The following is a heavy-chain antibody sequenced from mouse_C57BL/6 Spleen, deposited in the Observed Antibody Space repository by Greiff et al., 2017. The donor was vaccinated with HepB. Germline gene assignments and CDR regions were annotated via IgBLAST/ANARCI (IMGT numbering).Heavy chain of an antibody. Sequence: EVQLVESGGGLVQPGGSLSLSCAASGFTFTDYYMSWVRQPPGKALEWLGFIRNKANGYTTEYSASVKGRFTISRDNSQSILYLQMNALRAEDSATYYGASLRQLRLREGDAMDYWGQGTSVTVSS. D-gene: IGHD3-2*02. V-gene: IGHV7-3*01. CDR1: GFTFTDYY. J-gene: IGHJ4*01. CDR3: ASLRQLRLREGDAMDY. CDR2: IRNKANGYTT.